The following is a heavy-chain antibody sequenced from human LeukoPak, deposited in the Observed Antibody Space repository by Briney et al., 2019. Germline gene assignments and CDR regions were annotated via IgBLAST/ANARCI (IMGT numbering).Heavy chain of an antibody. J-gene: IGHJ4*02. CDR1: GFTFSSYA. V-gene: IGHV3-74*01. CDR2: INGGGNST. Sequence: GGSLRLSCAASGFTFSSYAMSWVRQAPGKGLVWVSRINGGGNSTSYADSVKGRFTISRDNAKNTLYLQMNSLRAEDTAVYHCARGKYGDYWGQGALVTVSS. D-gene: IGHD2-2*01. CDR3: ARGKYGDY.